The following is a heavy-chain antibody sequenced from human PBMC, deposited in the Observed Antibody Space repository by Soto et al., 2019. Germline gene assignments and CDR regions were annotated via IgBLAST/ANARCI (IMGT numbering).Heavy chain of an antibody. CDR1: GFILSDHY. Sequence: GGSLRLSCAASGFILSDHYMTWIRQAPGKGLEWISYISSGSSSTSYADSVKGRFTISRDNSKNTLYLQMNSLRAGDTAVYFCVRGVLSWGQGTLVTVSS. D-gene: IGHD3-10*01. V-gene: IGHV3-11*05. CDR2: ISSGSSST. CDR3: VRGVLS. J-gene: IGHJ1*01.